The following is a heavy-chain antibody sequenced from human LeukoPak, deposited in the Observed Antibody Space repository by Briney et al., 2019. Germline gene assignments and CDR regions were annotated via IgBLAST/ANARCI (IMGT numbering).Heavy chain of an antibody. D-gene: IGHD6-19*01. V-gene: IGHV1-18*01. Sequence: ASVKVSCKASGYTFTSYGISWVRQAPGQGLEWMGWISAYNGNTSYAQKLQGRVTMTTDTSTSTAYMELRSLRSDDTAVYYCAREYSSGWYISGDGAFDIWGQGTMVTVSS. CDR2: ISAYNGNT. CDR1: GYTFTSYG. J-gene: IGHJ3*02. CDR3: AREYSSGWYISGDGAFDI.